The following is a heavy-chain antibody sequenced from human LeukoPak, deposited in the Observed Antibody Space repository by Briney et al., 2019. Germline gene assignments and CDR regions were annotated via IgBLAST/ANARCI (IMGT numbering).Heavy chain of an antibody. CDR1: GGSFSGYY. V-gene: IGHV4-34*01. J-gene: IGHJ5*02. CDR3: ARLILGYCSSTSCPNRFDP. CDR2: INHSGST. D-gene: IGHD2-2*01. Sequence: SETLSLTCAVYGGSFSGYYWSWIRQPPGKGLEWIGEINHSGSTNYNPSLKSRVTISVDTSKNQFSLKLSSVTAADTAVYYCARLILGYCSSTSCPNRFDPWGQGTLVTVSS.